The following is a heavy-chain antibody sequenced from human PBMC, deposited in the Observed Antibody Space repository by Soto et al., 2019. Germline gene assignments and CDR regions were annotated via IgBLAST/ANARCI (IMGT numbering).Heavy chain of an antibody. J-gene: IGHJ4*02. Sequence: SVKVSCKASGGTFSSYAISWVRQAPGQGLEWMGGIIPIFGTANYAQKFQGRVTITADESTSTANMEMSNLRSEDTAVYYCARESRYCSGGSCYFLPGIDYWGQ. CDR1: GGTFSSYA. V-gene: IGHV1-69*13. CDR3: ARESRYCSGGSCYFLPGIDY. CDR2: IIPIFGTA. D-gene: IGHD2-15*01.